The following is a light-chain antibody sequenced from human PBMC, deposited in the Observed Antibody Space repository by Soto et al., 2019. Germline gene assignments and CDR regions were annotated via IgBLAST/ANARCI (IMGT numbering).Light chain of an antibody. V-gene: IGKV1-5*03. Sequence: DIQMTQSPSTLSASVGDRVTITCRASQTIDSWLAWYQQRPGKPPNLLIYKASTLASGVPSRFSGSGSGTEFTLTINSLQPDDFATYYCQQYSVYWTFGQGTKVEIK. CDR3: QQYSVYWT. J-gene: IGKJ1*01. CDR2: KAS. CDR1: QTIDSW.